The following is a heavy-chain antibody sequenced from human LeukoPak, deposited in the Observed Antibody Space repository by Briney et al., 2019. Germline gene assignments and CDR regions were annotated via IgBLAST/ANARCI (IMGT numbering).Heavy chain of an antibody. Sequence: GGSLRLSCAASGFTFSRYAMHWVRQAPGKGLEWVALISDDGNVKYYPDSMKGRFTISRDNSKNTLYLQMNNLRAEDTAVYYCASRFEWLSSFDYWGQGTLATVSS. CDR2: ISDDGNVK. V-gene: IGHV3-30*03. CDR1: GFTFSRYA. CDR3: ASRFEWLSSFDY. J-gene: IGHJ4*02. D-gene: IGHD3-3*01.